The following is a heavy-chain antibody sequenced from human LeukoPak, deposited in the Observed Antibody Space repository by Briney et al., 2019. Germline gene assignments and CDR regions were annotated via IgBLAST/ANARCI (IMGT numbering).Heavy chain of an antibody. CDR3: ARSRYGTTWSSSWEFDY. J-gene: IGHJ4*02. Sequence: GGSLRLSCAASGFTFSTYSMNWVRQAPGKGLEWVSVIYSGGSTYYADSVKGRFTISRDNSKNTLYLQMNSLRAEDTAVYYCARSRYGTTWSSSWEFDYWGQGTLVTVSS. V-gene: IGHV3-66*01. CDR2: IYSGGST. D-gene: IGHD6-13*01. CDR1: GFTFSTYS.